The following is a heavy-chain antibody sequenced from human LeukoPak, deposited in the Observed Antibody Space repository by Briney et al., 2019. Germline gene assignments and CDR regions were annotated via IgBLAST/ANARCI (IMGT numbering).Heavy chain of an antibody. Sequence: SETLSLTCAVYGGSFSGYYWTWIRQPPGKGLEWIGEINHSGNTNYNPSLKSRVAISVDTSKNQFSLKLSSVIAADTAMYYCARSKDGSGFAAYWGQGTLVTVSS. CDR3: ARSKDGSGFAAY. V-gene: IGHV4-34*01. D-gene: IGHD3-22*01. CDR1: GGSFSGYY. J-gene: IGHJ4*02. CDR2: INHSGNT.